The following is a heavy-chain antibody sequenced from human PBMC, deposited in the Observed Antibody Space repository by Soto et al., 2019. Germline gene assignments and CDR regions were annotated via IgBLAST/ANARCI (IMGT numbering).Heavy chain of an antibody. CDR3: ARDHRYNWNDEGWFDP. V-gene: IGHV1-8*01. CDR2: LNPNRGKT. J-gene: IGHJ5*02. CDR1: GYMFSTYD. D-gene: IGHD1-20*01. Sequence: QVQLVQSGAEVKKPGASVKVSCKASGYMFSTYDINWVRQSPGQGLEWMGGLNPNRGKTGYAQKFQGRVTMTRNTSINTAYMELSSLGSDDTAVYYCARDHRYNWNDEGWFDPWGKGTLVTVSS.